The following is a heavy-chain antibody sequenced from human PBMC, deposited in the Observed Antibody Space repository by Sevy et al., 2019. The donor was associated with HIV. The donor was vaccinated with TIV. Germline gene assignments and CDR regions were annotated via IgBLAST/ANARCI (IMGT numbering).Heavy chain of an antibody. J-gene: IGHJ4*02. V-gene: IGHV2-5*01. CDR1: GFSLSTSGVG. CDR3: AHPKGGYYYFDY. CDR2: IYWNDDK. D-gene: IGHD3-3*01. Sequence: SGPTLVKPTQTLTLTCTFSGFSLSTSGVGVGWIRQPPGKALEWLALIYWNDDKRYSPSLKSRLTITKDTSKNQVVLTMTNMDPVDTATYYCAHPKGGYYYFDYWGQGTLVTVSS.